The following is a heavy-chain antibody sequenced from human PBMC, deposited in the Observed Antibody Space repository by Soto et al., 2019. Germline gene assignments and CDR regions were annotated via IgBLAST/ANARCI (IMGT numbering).Heavy chain of an antibody. D-gene: IGHD6-19*01. CDR1: GGSISANW. CDR3: ARHIAVSGTRGFDF. J-gene: IGHJ4*02. Sequence: QVQLQESGPGLMKPSGTLSLTCAVSGGSISANWWSWVRQPPGKGLEWIGEIYHNGRTNYNPSLKNRVTMSVDKSQNYFSLNLNSVTAADMAVYYCARHIAVSGTRGFDFWGQGTLVTVSS. V-gene: IGHV4-4*02. CDR2: IYHNGRT.